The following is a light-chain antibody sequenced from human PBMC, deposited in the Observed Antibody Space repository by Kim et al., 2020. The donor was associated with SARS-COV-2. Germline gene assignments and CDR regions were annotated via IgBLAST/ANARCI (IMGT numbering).Light chain of an antibody. CDR2: AAS. J-gene: IGKJ4*01. CDR1: QSISRW. CDR3: QQYNSDLQVA. Sequence: SVGDRVTIPCRASQSISRWLAWYQQKPGKAPNLLIHAASNLESGVPSRFSGSGSGTECTLTISSLQPDDFATYYCQQYNSDLQVAFGGGTKVDIK. V-gene: IGKV1-5*01.